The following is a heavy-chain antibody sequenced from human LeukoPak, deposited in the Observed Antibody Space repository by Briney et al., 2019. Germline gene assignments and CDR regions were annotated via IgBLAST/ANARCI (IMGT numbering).Heavy chain of an antibody. CDR2: IWYDGSNK. D-gene: IGHD6-19*01. V-gene: IGHV3-33*01. J-gene: IGHJ4*02. CDR3: ERDWISVGGTLDFVEY. CDR1: GFTFSSHG. Sequence: GMSLRLSCAASGFTFSSHGMHWVRQAPGKGLECVAVIWYDGSNKYYADSVKGRFTISRDNCKNTLYLQMNSLSAEDTGVYYCERDWISVGGTLDFVEYWGQGTLVTVCS.